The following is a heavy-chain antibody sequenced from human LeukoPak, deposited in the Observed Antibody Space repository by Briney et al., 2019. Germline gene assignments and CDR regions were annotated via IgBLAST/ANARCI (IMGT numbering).Heavy chain of an antibody. Sequence: GGSLRLSCAASEFIFSNYGMNWVRQAPGKGLEWVSYISSNSRTINCADSVRGRFTISRDNGKNSLYLQMNSLRVEDKAVYYCARGGYSRPDHWGQANLVTVSP. CDR1: EFIFSNYG. CDR2: ISSNSRTI. J-gene: IGHJ4*02. V-gene: IGHV3-48*01. D-gene: IGHD4-11*01. CDR3: ARGGYSRPDH.